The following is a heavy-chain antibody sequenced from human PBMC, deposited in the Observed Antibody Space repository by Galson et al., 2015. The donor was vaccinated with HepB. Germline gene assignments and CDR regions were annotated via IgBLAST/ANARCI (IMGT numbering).Heavy chain of an antibody. CDR3: AKSGEVGATHALDI. D-gene: IGHD1-26*01. CDR2: ISYDGSNK. Sequence: SLRLSCAASGFTFSSYGMHWVRQAPGKGLEWVAVISYDGSNKYYADSVKGRFTISRDNSKNTLYLQMNSLRAEDTAVYYCAKSGEVGATHALDIWGQGTMVTVSS. V-gene: IGHV3-30*18. CDR1: GFTFSSYG. J-gene: IGHJ3*02.